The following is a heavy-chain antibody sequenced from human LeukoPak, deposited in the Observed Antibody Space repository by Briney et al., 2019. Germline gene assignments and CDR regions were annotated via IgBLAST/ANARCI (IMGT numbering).Heavy chain of an antibody. CDR2: IYYSGST. D-gene: IGHD2-2*01. CDR3: ASSRPTRRTYPFDY. Sequence: PSETLSLTCTVSGGSISSYYWSWIRQPPGKGLEWIGYIYYSGSTNYNPSLKSRVTISVDTSKNQFSLKLSSVTAADTAVYYCASSRPTRRTYPFDYWGQGTLVTV. V-gene: IGHV4-59*01. CDR1: GGSISSYY. J-gene: IGHJ4*02.